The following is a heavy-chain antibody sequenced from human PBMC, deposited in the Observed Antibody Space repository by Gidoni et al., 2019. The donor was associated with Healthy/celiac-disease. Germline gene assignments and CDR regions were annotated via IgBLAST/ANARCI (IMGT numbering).Heavy chain of an antibody. J-gene: IGHJ3*02. CDR1: VGTFSSYT. D-gene: IGHD1-26*01. Sequence: QVQLVQSGAEVKKPGSSVKVPCTTSVGTFSSYTISWVRQAPVQGLEWMGMIIPILGIANYAQKFQGRVTITADKSTSTAYMELSSLRSEDTAVYYCARRWADRAFDIWGQGTMVTVSS. CDR3: ARRWADRAFDI. CDR2: IIPILGIA. V-gene: IGHV1-69*02.